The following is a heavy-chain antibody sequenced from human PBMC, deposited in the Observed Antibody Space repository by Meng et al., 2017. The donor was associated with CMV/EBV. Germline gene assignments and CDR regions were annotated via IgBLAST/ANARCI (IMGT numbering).Heavy chain of an antibody. CDR2: INPNSGDT. D-gene: IGHD2-21*01. Sequence: ASVKVSCKASGYTFTGYYMSWVRQAPGQGLEWMGWINPNSGDTSSAQKFQGRVTMTRDTSISTAYMELSRLRSDDTAVYYCARVGDCGGDCYADRYGYFDLWGRGTLVTVSS. J-gene: IGHJ2*01. CDR3: ARVGDCGGDCYADRYGYFDL. CDR1: GYTFTGYY. V-gene: IGHV1-2*02.